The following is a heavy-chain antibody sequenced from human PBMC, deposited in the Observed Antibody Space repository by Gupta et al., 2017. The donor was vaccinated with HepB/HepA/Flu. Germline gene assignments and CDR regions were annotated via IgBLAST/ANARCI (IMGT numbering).Heavy chain of an antibody. Sequence: EVQLLESGGGLAQPGGSLRLSCAASGFTFTTYAMSWVRQAPGKGLEWVSGLSGTGYTTSYAESVKGRFTISRDNSKSTLYLQRNSLRAEDTALYYCAKSRSGIAALNGMDVWGQGTTVTVAS. CDR2: LSGTGYTT. CDR1: GFTFTTYA. D-gene: IGHD6-13*01. CDR3: AKSRSGIAALNGMDV. J-gene: IGHJ6*02. V-gene: IGHV3-23*01.